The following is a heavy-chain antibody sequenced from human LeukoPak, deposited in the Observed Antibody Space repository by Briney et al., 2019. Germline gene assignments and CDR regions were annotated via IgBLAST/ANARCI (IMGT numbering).Heavy chain of an antibody. V-gene: IGHV4-38-2*02. CDR3: ARAPVAGSLLFDY. D-gene: IGHD6-19*01. CDR1: GYSFSSGYY. CDR2: VVHTGTT. Sequence: SETLSLTCTVSGYSFSSGYYWAWIRQPPGKGLEWIASVVHTGTTYYNPSLKSRVTISVDTSKNQFSLKLSSVTAADTAVYYCARAPVAGSLLFDYWGQGTLVTVSS. J-gene: IGHJ4*02.